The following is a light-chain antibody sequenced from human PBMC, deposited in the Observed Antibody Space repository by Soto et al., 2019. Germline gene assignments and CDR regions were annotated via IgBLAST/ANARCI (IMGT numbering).Light chain of an antibody. Sequence: DIQMTQSPSTLSSSIGDRVTITCRASQSLNGRLAWYQQRPGHAPNLLIYDVSTLETGVPSRFSGTGSETEFTLTISGPQPDDFATYYCQQYYYYSTFGPGTKVEIK. CDR1: QSLNGR. J-gene: IGKJ1*01. CDR3: QQYYYYST. CDR2: DVS. V-gene: IGKV1-5*01.